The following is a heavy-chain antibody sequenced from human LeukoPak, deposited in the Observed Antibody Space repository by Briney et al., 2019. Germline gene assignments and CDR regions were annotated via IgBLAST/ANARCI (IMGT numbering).Heavy chain of an antibody. CDR1: GFTFSDYY. Sequence: GSLRLSCAASGFTFSDYYMSWIRQPPGKGLEWIGEINHSGSTNYNPSLKSRVTISVDTSKNQFSLKLSSVTAADTAVYYCARGWGYDSSGYYLGYWGQGTLVTVSS. V-gene: IGHV4-34*01. J-gene: IGHJ4*02. CDR2: INHSGST. D-gene: IGHD3-22*01. CDR3: ARGWGYDSSGYYLGY.